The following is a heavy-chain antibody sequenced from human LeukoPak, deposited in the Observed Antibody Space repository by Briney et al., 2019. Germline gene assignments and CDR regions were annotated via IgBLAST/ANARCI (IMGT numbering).Heavy chain of an antibody. CDR3: ARVGNWSDDYYYYGMDV. D-gene: IGHD1-1*01. CDR1: GYTFTSYG. Sequence: ASVKVSCKASGYTFTSYGISWVRQAPGQGLEWMGWISAYNGNTNYAQKLQGRVTMTTDTSTSTAYMELRSLRSDDTAVYYCARVGNWSDDYYYYGMDVWGQGTTVTVSS. CDR2: ISAYNGNT. V-gene: IGHV1-18*01. J-gene: IGHJ6*02.